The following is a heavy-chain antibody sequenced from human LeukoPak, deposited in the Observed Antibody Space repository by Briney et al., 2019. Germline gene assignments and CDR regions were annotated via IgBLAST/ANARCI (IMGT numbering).Heavy chain of an antibody. V-gene: IGHV3-30*18. Sequence: GGSLRLSCIASGFTFSSHAMSWVRQAPGKGLEWVAVISYDGSNKYYADSVKGRFTISRDNSKNTLYLQMNRMRAEDTAVYYCAKARYYYGSGSYFGLGGFPDYWGQGTLVTVSS. D-gene: IGHD3-10*01. J-gene: IGHJ4*02. CDR1: GFTFSSHA. CDR3: AKARYYYGSGSYFGLGGFPDY. CDR2: ISYDGSNK.